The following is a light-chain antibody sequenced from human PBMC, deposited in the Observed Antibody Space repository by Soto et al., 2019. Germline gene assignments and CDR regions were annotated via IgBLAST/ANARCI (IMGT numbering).Light chain of an antibody. J-gene: IGKJ4*01. CDR2: AAS. V-gene: IGKV1-39*01. CDR3: QHSYSAPLT. CDR1: QSISNY. Sequence: DIQMTQSPSSLSASVGDRVTITCRASQSISNYLNWYQQKPGKAPKLLIYAASSLQSGVPSRFSCSGSGTDFTLTISSLQPEDFATYYCQHSYSAPLTFGGGTKVEI.